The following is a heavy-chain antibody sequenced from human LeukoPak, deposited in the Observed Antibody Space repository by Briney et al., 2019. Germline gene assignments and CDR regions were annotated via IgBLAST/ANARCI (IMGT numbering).Heavy chain of an antibody. CDR1: GVSISSSNSY. CDR2: IYYSGNT. J-gene: IGHJ4*02. D-gene: IGHD3/OR15-3a*01. V-gene: IGHV4-39*01. Sequence: SETLSLTCTVSGVSISSSNSYWGWIRQPPGKGLEWIGSIYYSGNTYYNASLKSQVSISIDTSKNQFSLKLTSVTAADTAVYYCARQTGTGLFILPGGQGTLVTVPS. CDR3: ARQTGTGLFILP.